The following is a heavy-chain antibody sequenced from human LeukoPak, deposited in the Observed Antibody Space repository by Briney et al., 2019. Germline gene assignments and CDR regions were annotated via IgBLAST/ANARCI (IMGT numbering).Heavy chain of an antibody. CDR3: ARDRNGDYEARWFDP. J-gene: IGHJ5*02. V-gene: IGHV3-30*04. Sequence: GGSLRLSCAASGFTFSSYAMHWVRQAPGKGLEWVAVISYDGSNKYYADSVKGRFTISRDNSKNTLYLQMNSLRAEDTAVYYCARDRNGDYEARWFDPWGQGTLVTVSS. D-gene: IGHD4-17*01. CDR1: GFTFSSYA. CDR2: ISYDGSNK.